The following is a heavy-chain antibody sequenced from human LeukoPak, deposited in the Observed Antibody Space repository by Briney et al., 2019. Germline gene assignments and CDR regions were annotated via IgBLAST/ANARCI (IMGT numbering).Heavy chain of an antibody. CDR3: ARQGRNNYYYYYYMDV. J-gene: IGHJ6*03. CDR2: IYTSGST. CDR1: GGSISSYY. V-gene: IGHV4-4*09. Sequence: SETLSLTCTVSGGSISSYYWSWIRQPPGQGLEWIGYIYTSGSTNYNPSLTSRVTISVDTSKNQFSLKLSSVTAADTAVYYCARQGRNNYYYYYYMDVWGKGTTVTVSS.